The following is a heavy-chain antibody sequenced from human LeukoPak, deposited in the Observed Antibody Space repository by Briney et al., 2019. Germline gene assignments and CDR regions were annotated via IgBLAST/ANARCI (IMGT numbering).Heavy chain of an antibody. CDR1: GFTFSSYS. J-gene: IGHJ3*02. CDR2: ISSSSSYI. Sequence: GGSLRLSCAASGFTFSSYSMNWVRQAPGKGLEWVSSISSSSSYIYYADSVKGRFTISRDNAKNSLYLQMNSLRAEDTAVYYCARAGPEAYGGNAFDIWGQGTMVTVSS. CDR3: ARAGPEAYGGNAFDI. V-gene: IGHV3-21*01. D-gene: IGHD4-23*01.